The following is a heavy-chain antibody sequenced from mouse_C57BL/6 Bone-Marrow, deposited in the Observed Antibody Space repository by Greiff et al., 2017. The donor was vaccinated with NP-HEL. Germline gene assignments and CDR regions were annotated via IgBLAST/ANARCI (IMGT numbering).Heavy chain of an antibody. CDR3: ARRDYDASYYFDY. CDR1: GYTFTDYN. Sequence: EVQLQESGPELVKPGASVKIPCKASGYTFTDYNMDWVKQSHGKSLEWIGDINPNNGGTIYNQKFKGKATLTVDKSSSTAYMELRSLTSEDTAVYYCARRDYDASYYFDYWGQGTTLTVSS. D-gene: IGHD2-4*01. V-gene: IGHV1-18*01. J-gene: IGHJ2*01. CDR2: INPNNGGT.